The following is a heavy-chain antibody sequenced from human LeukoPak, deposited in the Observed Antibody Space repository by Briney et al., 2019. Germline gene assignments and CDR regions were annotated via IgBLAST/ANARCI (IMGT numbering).Heavy chain of an antibody. CDR1: GSTFTSSA. CDR2: IVVGSGNT. CDR3: AADYDFWSGHRAFDI. Sequence: SVKVSCKASGSTFTSSAMQWVRQARGQRLEWIGWIVVGSGNTNYAQKFQERVTITRDMSTSTAYMELSSLRSEDTAVYYCAADYDFWSGHRAFDIWGQGTMVTVSS. J-gene: IGHJ3*02. V-gene: IGHV1-58*02. D-gene: IGHD3-3*01.